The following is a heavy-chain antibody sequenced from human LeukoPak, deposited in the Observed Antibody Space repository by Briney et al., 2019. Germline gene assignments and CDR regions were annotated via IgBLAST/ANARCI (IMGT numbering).Heavy chain of an antibody. CDR2: INHSGST. CDR3: ARVSVLMVYAIRYFDY. D-gene: IGHD2-8*01. J-gene: IGHJ4*02. V-gene: IGHV4-34*01. CDR1: GWSFSGYY. Sequence: SETLSLTCAVHGWSFSGYYWSLIRQPPGKGLEWIGEINHSGSTNYNPSLKSRVTISVDTSKNQFSLKLSSVTAADTAVYYCARVSVLMVYAIRYFDYWGQGTLVTVSS.